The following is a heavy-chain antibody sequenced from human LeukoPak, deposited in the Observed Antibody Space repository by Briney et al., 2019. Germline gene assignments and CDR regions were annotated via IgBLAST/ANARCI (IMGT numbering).Heavy chain of an antibody. D-gene: IGHD1-14*01. CDR1: GGTFSSYA. Sequence: SVKVSCKASGGTFSSYAISWVRQAPGQGLEWTGGIIPIFGTANYAQKFQGGVTITADESTSTAYMELSSLRSEDTAVYYCARGTALTQGHRYYYYGMVVWGQGTTVTVSS. V-gene: IGHV1-69*13. J-gene: IGHJ6*02. CDR2: IIPIFGTA. CDR3: ARGTALTQGHRYYYYGMVV.